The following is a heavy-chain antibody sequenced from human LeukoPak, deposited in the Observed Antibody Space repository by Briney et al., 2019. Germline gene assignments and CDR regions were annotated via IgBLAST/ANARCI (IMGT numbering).Heavy chain of an antibody. Sequence: GGSLRLSCAASGFTVSSNYMSWVRQAPGKGLEWVSSISSSGNYIYYADSVKGRFTISRDNAKNSLYLQMNSLRAEDTAVYYCTRDSGSSWYRDAFDIWGQGTMVTVSS. CDR2: ISSSGNYI. D-gene: IGHD6-13*01. V-gene: IGHV3-21*01. CDR3: TRDSGSSWYRDAFDI. J-gene: IGHJ3*02. CDR1: GFTVSSNY.